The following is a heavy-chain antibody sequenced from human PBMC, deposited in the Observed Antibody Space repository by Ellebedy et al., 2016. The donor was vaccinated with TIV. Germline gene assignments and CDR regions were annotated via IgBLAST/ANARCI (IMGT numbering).Heavy chain of an antibody. J-gene: IGHJ3*02. Sequence: GESLKISXAASGFTFSSYAVSWVRQAPGKGLEWVSGISAGGGSTYYADSVKGRFTISRDNSKNTLYLQMNSLRAEDTAVYYCAKGLFPDYYDISGDAFDIWGQGTMVTVSS. CDR1: GFTFSSYA. CDR2: ISAGGGST. V-gene: IGHV3-23*01. D-gene: IGHD3-22*01. CDR3: AKGLFPDYYDISGDAFDI.